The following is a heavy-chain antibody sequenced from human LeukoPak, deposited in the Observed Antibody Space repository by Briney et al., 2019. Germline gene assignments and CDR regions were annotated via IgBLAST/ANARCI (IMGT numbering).Heavy chain of an antibody. Sequence: TGGSLRLSCAASGFTFSSFGMHWVRQAPGKGLEWVAVIWYDGSNKYYADSVKGRFTISRDNSKNTLYLQMNSLRAEDTAVYYCARADSRWLQSRGDYWGQGTLVTVSS. D-gene: IGHD5-24*01. V-gene: IGHV3-33*01. CDR2: IWYDGSNK. CDR1: GFTFSSFG. J-gene: IGHJ4*02. CDR3: ARADSRWLQSRGDY.